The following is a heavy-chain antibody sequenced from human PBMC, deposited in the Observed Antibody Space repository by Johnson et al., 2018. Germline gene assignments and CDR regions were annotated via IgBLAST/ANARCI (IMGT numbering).Heavy chain of an antibody. V-gene: IGHV1-69*12. CDR3: ARSAYYYHTGYFQH. Sequence: QVQLVQSGAEVKKPGSSVEVSCKTSGGTFSSYAFSWVRQAPGQGLEWMGGIIGMFGTAHYAQKFQGRVTITADEFTSTAYMELSSLTSEDKAVYYCARSAYYYHTGYFQHWGQGTLVTVSS. D-gene: IGHD3-22*01. CDR2: IIGMFGTA. CDR1: GGTFSSYA. J-gene: IGHJ1*01.